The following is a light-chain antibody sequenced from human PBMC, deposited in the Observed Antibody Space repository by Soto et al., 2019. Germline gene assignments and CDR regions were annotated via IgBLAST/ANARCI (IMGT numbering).Light chain of an antibody. V-gene: IGLV1-40*01. Sequence: QSVLTQPPSVSGAPGQRVTISCTGISSNIGAGYDVHWYQQLPGRAPKLLIYGNTNRPSGVPDRFSGSKSGTSASLAITGLQAEDEADYYCLSFDSSLRVVFGGGTKLTVL. CDR3: LSFDSSLRVV. CDR1: SSNIGAGYD. CDR2: GNT. J-gene: IGLJ2*01.